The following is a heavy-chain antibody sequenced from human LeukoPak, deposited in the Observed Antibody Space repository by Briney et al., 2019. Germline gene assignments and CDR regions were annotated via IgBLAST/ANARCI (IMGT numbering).Heavy chain of an antibody. CDR2: ISAYNGNT. Sequence: ASVKVSCKASGYTFTSYGISWVRQAPGQGLEWMGWISAYNGNTNYIQKLQGRVTMTTDTSTSTAYMELRSLRSDDTAVYYCARDGEYGTGSYYRGCFDYWGQGTLVTVSS. CDR1: GYTFTSYG. V-gene: IGHV1-18*01. D-gene: IGHD3-10*01. J-gene: IGHJ4*02. CDR3: ARDGEYGTGSYYRGCFDY.